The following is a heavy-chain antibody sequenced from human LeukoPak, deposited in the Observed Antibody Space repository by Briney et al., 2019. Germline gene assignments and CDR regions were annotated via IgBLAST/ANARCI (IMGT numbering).Heavy chain of an antibody. CDR1: EFTFSDSA. CDR3: AKAPKFTVTHPEDY. D-gene: IGHD4-17*01. Sequence: GGSLKLSCAASEFTFSDSAMHWVRQASGKGLEWVGRIRSKANSYATAYAASVKGRFTISRDDSKNTAYLQMNSLKTEDTAVYYCAKAPKFTVTHPEDYWGQGTLVTVSS. CDR2: IRSKANSYAT. V-gene: IGHV3-73*01. J-gene: IGHJ4*02.